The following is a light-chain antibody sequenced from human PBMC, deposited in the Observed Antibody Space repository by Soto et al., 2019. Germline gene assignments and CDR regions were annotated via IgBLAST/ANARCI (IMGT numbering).Light chain of an antibody. CDR1: SSNIGAGYD. CDR3: QSYDSSLRYV. J-gene: IGLJ1*01. Sequence: QSVLTQPPSVSGAPGQRVTISCTGSSSNIGAGYDVHWYQQLPGTAPKLLIYGNSNRPSGVPYRFSGSKSGTSASLAITGLQAEDEADYYCQSYDSSLRYVFGTGTKLTVL. V-gene: IGLV1-40*01. CDR2: GNS.